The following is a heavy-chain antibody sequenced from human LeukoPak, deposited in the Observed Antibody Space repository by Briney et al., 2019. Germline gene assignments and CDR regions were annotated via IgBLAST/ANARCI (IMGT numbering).Heavy chain of an antibody. Sequence: SETLSLTCTVSGVSISTIGYYWGWIRQPPGKGLEWIGSIYYSGITYYNPSLKSRVTISIDTSNNQFSLTLSSVTAADTAFHYCARDPKSAVAADWFDPWGQGTLVTVSS. CDR3: ARDPKSAVAADWFDP. CDR2: IYYSGIT. J-gene: IGHJ5*01. V-gene: IGHV4-39*07. D-gene: IGHD6-19*01. CDR1: GVSISTIGYY.